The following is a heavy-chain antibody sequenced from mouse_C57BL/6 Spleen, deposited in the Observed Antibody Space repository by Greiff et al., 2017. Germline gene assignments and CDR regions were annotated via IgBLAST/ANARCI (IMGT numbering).Heavy chain of an antibody. CDR3: ARQLTGYAMDY. CDR2: IYPGDGDT. D-gene: IGHD4-1*01. CDR1: GYAFSSSW. V-gene: IGHV1-82*01. J-gene: IGHJ4*01. Sequence: QVQLQQSGPELVKPGASVKISCKASGYAFSSSWMNWVKQRPGKGLEWIGRIYPGDGDTNYNGKFKGKATLTADKSSSTAYMQLSSLTSEDSAVYFCARQLTGYAMDYWGQGTSVTVSS.